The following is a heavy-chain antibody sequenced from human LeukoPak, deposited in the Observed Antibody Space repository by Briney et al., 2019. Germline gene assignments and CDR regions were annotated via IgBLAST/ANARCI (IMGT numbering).Heavy chain of an antibody. CDR2: ISSSSSYI. J-gene: IGHJ4*02. CDR1: GFTFSSYS. Sequence: GGSLRLSCAASGFTFSSYSMNWVRQAPGKGLEWVSSISSSSSYIYYADSVKGRFTISRDNAKNSLYLQMNSLRAEDTAVYYCARPPYGGYGVYFDGWGQGTLVTVSS. V-gene: IGHV3-21*01. D-gene: IGHD4-17*01. CDR3: ARPPYGGYGVYFDG.